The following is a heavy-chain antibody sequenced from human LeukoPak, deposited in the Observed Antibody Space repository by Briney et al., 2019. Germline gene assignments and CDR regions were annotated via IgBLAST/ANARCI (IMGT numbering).Heavy chain of an antibody. CDR3: ARDPQRDSFDI. CDR1: GFSFSSYA. CDR2: IFGAGKNTT. V-gene: IGHV3-23*03. J-gene: IGHJ3*02. Sequence: GGSLRLSCAASGFSFSSYAMNWVRQAPGKGLEWVSIIFGAGKNTTYYADSVKGRFTVSRDNSKNTLYLQMNSLRVEDTAVYFCARDPQRDSFDIWGQGTMVTVSS. D-gene: IGHD1-1*01.